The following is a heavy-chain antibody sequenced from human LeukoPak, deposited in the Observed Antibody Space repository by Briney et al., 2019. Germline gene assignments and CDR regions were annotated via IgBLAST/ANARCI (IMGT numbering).Heavy chain of an antibody. CDR3: ARDRGFYYVLDY. Sequence: PGGSLRLSCAASGFTFTNYWMNWVRQAPGKGLVWVSRINSDGSSTSYADSVKGRFTISRDNAKNTLYLQMNSLRVEDTAVYYGARDRGFYYVLDYWGQGTLVTVSS. D-gene: IGHD3-10*02. J-gene: IGHJ4*02. CDR2: INSDGSST. CDR1: GFTFTNYW. V-gene: IGHV3-74*01.